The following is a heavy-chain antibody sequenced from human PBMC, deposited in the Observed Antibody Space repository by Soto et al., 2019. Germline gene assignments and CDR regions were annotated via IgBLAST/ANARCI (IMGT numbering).Heavy chain of an antibody. D-gene: IGHD2-8*02. V-gene: IGHV3-23*01. CDR1: GFTFSNYV. CDR2: ITVSGGSA. Sequence: ESGGGLVQPGGSLRLSCAASGFTFSNYVMIWFRQAPGKGPELVSTITVSGGSAYSADSVKGRFTISRDNSKNTLYLQMNSLRAEDTAVYYSAKATTGVNSRGGGDYWGQGTLVTVSS. CDR3: AKATTGVNSRGGGDY. J-gene: IGHJ4*02.